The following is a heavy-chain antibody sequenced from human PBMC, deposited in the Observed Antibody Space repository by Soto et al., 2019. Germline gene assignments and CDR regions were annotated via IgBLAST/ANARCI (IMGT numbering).Heavy chain of an antibody. CDR2: INPSGGST. Sequence: ASVKVSCKASGYTFTSYYMHWVRQAPGQGLEWMGIINPSGGSTSYAQKFQGRVTMTRDTSTSTVYMELSSLRSEDTAVYYCATSKGDYGGNSVIGDAFDIWGQGTMVT. D-gene: IGHD4-17*01. J-gene: IGHJ3*02. CDR3: ATSKGDYGGNSVIGDAFDI. CDR1: GYTFTSYY. V-gene: IGHV1-46*01.